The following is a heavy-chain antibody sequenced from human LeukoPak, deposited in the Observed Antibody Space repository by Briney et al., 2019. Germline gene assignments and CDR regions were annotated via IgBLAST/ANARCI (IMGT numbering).Heavy chain of an antibody. V-gene: IGHV3-30-3*01. CDR1: GFRCSSYD. J-gene: IGHJ4*02. D-gene: IGHD3-10*01. Sequence: PGGSLRLSGAATGFRCSSYDMHWVRQAPGKGLEWVAAISAEGDIQIYLDSVMGRFTISRDNSKSTLYLQMNSLRIEDTGFYYCTRDMIRGVPDYIDYWGQGTLVTVSS. CDR2: ISAEGDIQ. CDR3: TRDMIRGVPDYIDY.